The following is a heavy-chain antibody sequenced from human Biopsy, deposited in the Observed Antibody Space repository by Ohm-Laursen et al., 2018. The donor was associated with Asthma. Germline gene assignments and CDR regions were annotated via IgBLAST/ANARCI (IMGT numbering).Heavy chain of an antibody. V-gene: IGHV3-53*01. Sequence: SLRLSCAASGFTVSTNGMSWVRQPPGKGLEWVSVIYGGGGTYYADSVQGRFTISRDNSKNTLSLQMNSLRAEDTAVYYCARAYGGSFFSGSFDIWGQGTMVTVSS. CDR2: IYGGGGT. J-gene: IGHJ3*02. CDR3: ARAYGGSFFSGSFDI. CDR1: GFTVSTNG. D-gene: IGHD4-23*01.